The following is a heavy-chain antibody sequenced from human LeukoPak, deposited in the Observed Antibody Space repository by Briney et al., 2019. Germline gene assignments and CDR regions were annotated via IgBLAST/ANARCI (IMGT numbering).Heavy chain of an antibody. J-gene: IGHJ5*02. CDR1: GGSISGYY. CDR2: IYYSGST. CDR3: ARGILRYFDWFPNWFDP. Sequence: TSSETLSLTCTVSGGSISGYYWSWIRQPPGKGLEWIGYIYYSGSTNYNPSLKSRVTISLDTSKNQFSLKLSSVTAADTAVYYCARGILRYFDWFPNWFDPWGQGTLVTVSS. D-gene: IGHD3-9*01. V-gene: IGHV4-59*12.